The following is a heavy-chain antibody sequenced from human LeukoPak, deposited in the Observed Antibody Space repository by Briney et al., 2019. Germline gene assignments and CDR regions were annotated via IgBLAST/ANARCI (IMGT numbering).Heavy chain of an antibody. Sequence: SETLSLTCTVSGGSISSYYWSWIRQPPGKGLEWIGYIYYSGSTNYNPYLKSRVTISVDTSKNKSSLKLSSVTAADTAVYYCARGQNWFDPWGQGTLVTVSS. V-gene: IGHV4-59*01. CDR3: ARGQNWFDP. CDR1: GGSISSYY. CDR2: IYYSGST. J-gene: IGHJ5*02.